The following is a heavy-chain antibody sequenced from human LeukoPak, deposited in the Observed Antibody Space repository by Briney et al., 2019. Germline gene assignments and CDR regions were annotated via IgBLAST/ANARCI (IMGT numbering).Heavy chain of an antibody. V-gene: IGHV3-53*05. Sequence: GGSLRLSCAASGFTVSSNYMSWVRQAPGKGLEWVSVIYSGGSTYYADSVKGRFTISRDNSKNTLYLQMNSLRSEDTAVYYCARGVAYYDFWSGYYTHYDAFDIWGQGTMVTVSS. J-gene: IGHJ3*02. CDR3: ARGVAYYDFWSGYYTHYDAFDI. CDR2: IYSGGST. CDR1: GFTVSSNY. D-gene: IGHD3-3*01.